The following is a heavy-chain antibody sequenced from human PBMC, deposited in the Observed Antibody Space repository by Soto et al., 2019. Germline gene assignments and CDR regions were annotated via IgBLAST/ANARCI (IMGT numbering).Heavy chain of an antibody. J-gene: IGHJ6*04. CDR3: ARHLSNFRYYYYAMDV. V-gene: IGHV5-51*01. CDR2: IYPGDSDT. CDR1: GYTFTDYW. D-gene: IGHD4-4*01. Sequence: GESLKISCKGSGYTFTDYWIGWVRQLPGKGLEWMGIIYPGDSDTRYSPSFQGRVTITVDKSTSTAYLQWNTLKASDTAMYYCARHLSNFRYYYYAMDVWGKGTTVTVSS.